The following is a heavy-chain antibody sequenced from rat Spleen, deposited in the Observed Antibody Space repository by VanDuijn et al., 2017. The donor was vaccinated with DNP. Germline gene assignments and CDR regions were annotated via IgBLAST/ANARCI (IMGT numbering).Heavy chain of an antibody. CDR1: GYSIPSNY. D-gene: IGHD1-12*03. Sequence: EVQLQESGPGLVKPSQSLSLPCSVTGYSIPSNYWGWIRKFPGDKMEWIGQISYSGSTGYNPSLKSRISISRDTSKNQFFLHLNSVTTEDTATYYCARGNDGYYPNWYFDFWGPGTMVTVSS. CDR3: ARGNDGYYPNWYFDF. J-gene: IGHJ1*01. V-gene: IGHV3-1*01. CDR2: ISYSGST.